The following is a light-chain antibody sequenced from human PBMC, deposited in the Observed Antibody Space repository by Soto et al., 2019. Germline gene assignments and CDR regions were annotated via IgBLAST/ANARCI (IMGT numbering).Light chain of an antibody. CDR2: GAS. V-gene: IGKV3-15*01. J-gene: IGKJ1*01. CDR1: QSVSSN. Sequence: EIVLTQSPVTLSLSPGERATLSCRASQSVSSNLAWYQQKPGQAPRLLIYGASTRATGIPARFSGSGSGTEFTLNISSLQSEDFAVYYCQQYNNWPVTFGQGTKVDIK. CDR3: QQYNNWPVT.